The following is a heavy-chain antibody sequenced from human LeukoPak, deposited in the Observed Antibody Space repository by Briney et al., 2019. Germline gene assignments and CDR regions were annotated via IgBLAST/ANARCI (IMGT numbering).Heavy chain of an antibody. Sequence: GGSLRLSCVASRFTFSTYWMSWVRQAPGKGLEWVATIKQDGSEKYYVDSVKGRFTISRDNAKNSLYLQMNSLRAEDTAVYYCARSHYGERFDPWGQGTLVTVSS. V-gene: IGHV3-7*01. CDR2: IKQDGSEK. CDR1: RFTFSTYW. D-gene: IGHD4-17*01. CDR3: ARSHYGERFDP. J-gene: IGHJ5*02.